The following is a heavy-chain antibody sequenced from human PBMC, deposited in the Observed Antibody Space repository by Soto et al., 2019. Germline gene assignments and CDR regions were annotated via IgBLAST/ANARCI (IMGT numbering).Heavy chain of an antibody. CDR3: TNWGGPGDY. CDR2: IKQDGSEK. CDR1: GFTFTSYL. D-gene: IGHD7-27*01. V-gene: IGHV3-7*01. Sequence: EVQLVDSGGGLVQPGGSLRLSCAASGFTFTSYLMSWVRQAPGKGLEWVANIKQDGSEKYYVGSVKGRFTISRDNAKNSLILQMNSLRAEDTAVYYCTNWGGPGDYWGQGTLVTVSS. J-gene: IGHJ4*02.